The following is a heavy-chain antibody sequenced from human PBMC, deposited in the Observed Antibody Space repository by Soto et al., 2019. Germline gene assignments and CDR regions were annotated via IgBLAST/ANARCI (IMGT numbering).Heavy chain of an antibody. CDR3: ARGWGRIFDY. CDR2: INHSGST. Sequence: QVQLQQWGAGLLKPSETLSLTCAVYGGSFSGYYWNWIRQPPGKGLEWIGEINHSGSTNYNPSLKSRVTFSVATSKNQFSLKLSSVPAADTAVYYCARGWGRIFDYWGQGTLVTVSS. J-gene: IGHJ4*02. D-gene: IGHD7-27*01. V-gene: IGHV4-34*01. CDR1: GGSFSGYY.